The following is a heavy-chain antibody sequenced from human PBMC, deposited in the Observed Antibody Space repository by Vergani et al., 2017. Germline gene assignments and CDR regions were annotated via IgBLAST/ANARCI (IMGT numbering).Heavy chain of an antibody. CDR3: ARLTGTNHDNYLDL. D-gene: IGHD1-14*01. CDR1: GYSITVYF. Sequence: QVQLVQSGAEVKEPGDSVKVSCEASGYSITVYFLHWVRQAPGQKLEWMGWVNPNSGDTHYTQTFQSRVTMTRDTSISTAYLELSRLTDDDTAVYFCARLTGTNHDNYLDLWCKETTVTVAS. CDR2: VNPNSGDT. V-gene: IGHV1-2*02. J-gene: IGHJ6*03.